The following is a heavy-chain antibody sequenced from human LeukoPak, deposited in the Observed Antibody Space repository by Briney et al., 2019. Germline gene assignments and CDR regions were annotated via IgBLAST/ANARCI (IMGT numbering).Heavy chain of an antibody. CDR2: ISSSSYYI. V-gene: IGHV3-21*01. CDR3: AREYPPPLVRATDNKWIDP. Sequence: GGSLRLSCATSGFTFSTYTMNWVRQAPGKGLEWVSSISSSSYYIYYADSVKGRFTISRDNARSSLYLHMNSLRAEDTAVYYCAREYPPPLVRATDNKWIDPWGQGTLVTVSS. D-gene: IGHD1-26*01. CDR1: GFTFSTYT. J-gene: IGHJ5*02.